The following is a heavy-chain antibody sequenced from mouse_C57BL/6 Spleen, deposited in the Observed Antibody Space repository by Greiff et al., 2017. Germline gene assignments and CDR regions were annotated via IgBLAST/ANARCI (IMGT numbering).Heavy chain of an antibody. CDR2: INPNNGGT. D-gene: IGHD2-3*01. CDR3: ARDGYYWYFDV. J-gene: IGHJ1*03. Sequence: EVQLQQSGPELVKPGASVKMSCKASGYTFTDYNMHWVKQSHGKSLEWIGYINPNNGGTSYNQKFKGKATLTVNKSSSTAYMELRSLTAEDSAVYYCARDGYYWYFDVWGTGTTVTVSS. V-gene: IGHV1-22*01. CDR1: GYTFTDYN.